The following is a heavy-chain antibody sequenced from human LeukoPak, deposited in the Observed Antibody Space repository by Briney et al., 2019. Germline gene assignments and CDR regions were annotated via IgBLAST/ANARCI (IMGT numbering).Heavy chain of an antibody. J-gene: IGHJ6*02. Sequence: GASVKVSCKASGYTFTSYGISWVRQAPGQGLEWMGWISAYNGNTNYAQKLQGRVTMTTDTSTSTAYMELRSLRSDDTAVYYCARGDWDGSGSSYYYYYYGMDVWGQGTTVTVSS. CDR3: ARGDWDGSGSSYYYYYYGMDV. CDR1: GYTFTSYG. V-gene: IGHV1-18*01. CDR2: ISAYNGNT. D-gene: IGHD3-10*01.